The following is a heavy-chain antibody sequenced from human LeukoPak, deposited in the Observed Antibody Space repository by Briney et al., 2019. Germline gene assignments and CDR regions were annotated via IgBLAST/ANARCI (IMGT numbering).Heavy chain of an antibody. V-gene: IGHV4-59*01. CDR3: ARGLGDYVEDWYFDL. D-gene: IGHD4-17*01. J-gene: IGHJ2*01. CDR1: GGSISSYY. CDR2: IYNSGST. Sequence: TTSETLSLTCTVSGGSISSYYWSWIRQPPGKGLEWIGYIYNSGSTNYNPSLESRITISVDTSKNQFSLKLSSVTAADTAVYYCARGLGDYVEDWYFDLWGRGTLVTVSS.